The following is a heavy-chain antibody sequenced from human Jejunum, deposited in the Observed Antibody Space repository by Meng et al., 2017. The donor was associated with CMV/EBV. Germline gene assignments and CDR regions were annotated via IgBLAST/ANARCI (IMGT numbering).Heavy chain of an antibody. J-gene: IGHJ4*02. CDR1: GFTFRSYP. CDR3: AKTWDY. CDR2: IYSGDSGT. Sequence: LRLSCVASGFTFRSYPMSWVRQAPGKGLGWVSLIYSGDSGTYYADSVKGRFTISRDNSKNTLYLQMNNLRAEDTAVYYCAKTWDYWGQGTLVTVSS. V-gene: IGHV3-23*03.